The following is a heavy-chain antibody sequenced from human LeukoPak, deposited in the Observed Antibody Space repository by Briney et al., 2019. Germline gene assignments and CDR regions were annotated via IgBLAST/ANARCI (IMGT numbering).Heavy chain of an antibody. J-gene: IGHJ4*02. D-gene: IGHD6-19*01. Sequence: PGGSLRLSCATSGFTFSDYYMSWIRQAPGKGLEWVSYISSSGTTTHYADSVKGRFTFSRDNAKNSLYLQMNSLRAEDTAVYYCASFYSSGWDWGQGTLVTVSS. CDR2: ISSSGTTT. V-gene: IGHV3-11*01. CDR3: ASFYSSGWD. CDR1: GFTFSDYY.